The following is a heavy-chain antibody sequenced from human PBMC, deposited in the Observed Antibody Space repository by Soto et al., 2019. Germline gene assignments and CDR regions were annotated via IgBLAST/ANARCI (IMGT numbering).Heavy chain of an antibody. D-gene: IGHD2-15*01. Sequence: SETLSLTCTVSGGSISSSSYYWGRIRQPPGKGLEWIGSIYYSGSTYYNPSLKSRVTISVDTSKNQFSLKLSSVTAADTAVYYCARPSPRYCSGGSCLEFPDAFDIWGQGTMVTVS. CDR2: IYYSGST. V-gene: IGHV4-39*01. CDR3: ARPSPRYCSGGSCLEFPDAFDI. J-gene: IGHJ3*02. CDR1: GGSISSSSYY.